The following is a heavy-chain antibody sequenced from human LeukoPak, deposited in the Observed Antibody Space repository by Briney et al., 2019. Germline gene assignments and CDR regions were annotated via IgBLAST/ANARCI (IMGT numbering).Heavy chain of an antibody. Sequence: SETLSLTCTVSGGSISSYYWSWIRQPAGKGLEWIGRIYTSGSTNYNPSLKSRVTMSVDTSKNQFSLKLTSVTAADTAVYYCARPYRIRSAFDIWGQGTMVTVSS. J-gene: IGHJ3*02. CDR2: IYTSGST. D-gene: IGHD2-2*02. V-gene: IGHV4-4*07. CDR3: ARPYRIRSAFDI. CDR1: GGSISSYY.